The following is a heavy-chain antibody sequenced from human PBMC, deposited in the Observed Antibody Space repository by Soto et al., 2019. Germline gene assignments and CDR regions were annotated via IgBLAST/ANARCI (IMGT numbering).Heavy chain of an antibody. D-gene: IGHD2-15*01. J-gene: IGHJ5*02. CDR3: ARARTSSCPVGCWFDP. Sequence: QVQLVQSGAEVKKPGSSVKVSCKASGGTFSSYAISWVRQAPGQGLEWMGGIIPIFGTGNYAQKFQGRVTITADESTSTAYMGLSSMRSEDTAVYYCARARTSSCPVGCWFDPWGQGNLVTVSS. CDR2: IIPIFGTG. CDR1: GGTFSSYA. V-gene: IGHV1-69*12.